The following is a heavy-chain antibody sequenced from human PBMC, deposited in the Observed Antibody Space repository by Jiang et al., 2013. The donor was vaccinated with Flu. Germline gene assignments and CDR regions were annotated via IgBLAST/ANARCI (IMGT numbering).Heavy chain of an antibody. D-gene: IGHD2-2*01. Sequence: SGISWNSGSIGYADSVKGRFTISRDNAKNSLYLQMNSLRAEDTALYYCAKDIGAGDIVVAGAFDIWGQGTMVTVSS. CDR2: ISWNSGSI. V-gene: IGHV3-9*01. J-gene: IGHJ3*02. CDR3: AKDIGAGDIVVAGAFDI.